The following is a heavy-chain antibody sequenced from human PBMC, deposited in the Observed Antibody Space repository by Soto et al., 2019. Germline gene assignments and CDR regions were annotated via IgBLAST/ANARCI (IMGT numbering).Heavy chain of an antibody. CDR2: IYWDDDK. V-gene: IGHV2-5*02. CDR3: AHRVLRTVFGLVTTTAIYFDF. Sequence: QITLNESGPTQVKPRQTLTLTCTFSGFSLTTSGVGVGWIRQSPGKAPEWLALIYWDDDKSYSPSLKSRLTIPKDTSKNQVVLTMAFLDPADTATYYCAHRVLRTVFGLVTTTAIYFDFWGQGTPVAVSS. CDR1: GFSLTTSGVG. D-gene: IGHD3-3*01. J-gene: IGHJ4*02.